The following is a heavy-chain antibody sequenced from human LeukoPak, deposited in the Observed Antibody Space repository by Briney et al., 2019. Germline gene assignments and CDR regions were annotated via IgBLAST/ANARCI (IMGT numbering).Heavy chain of an antibody. CDR2: ISSNGGST. CDR1: GFTFSSYA. Sequence: GGALRLSCSASGFTFSSYAMHWVRQAPGRGLEYVSAISSNGGSTYYADSVKGRFTISRDNSKNTLYLQMSSLRADDTAVYYCVKGMDIAMVSAFDYWGQGTLVTVSS. D-gene: IGHD5-18*01. J-gene: IGHJ4*02. V-gene: IGHV3-64D*09. CDR3: VKGMDIAMVSAFDY.